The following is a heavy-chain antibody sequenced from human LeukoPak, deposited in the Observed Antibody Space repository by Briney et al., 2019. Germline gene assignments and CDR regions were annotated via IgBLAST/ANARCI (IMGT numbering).Heavy chain of an antibody. CDR1: GFTFSSYA. V-gene: IGHV3-23*01. CDR2: ISGSGGST. D-gene: IGHD3-22*01. Sequence: GGSLRLSCAASGFTFSSYAMSWVRQAPGKGLEWVSAISGSGGSTYYADSVKGRFTISRDNSKNTLYLQMNSLRAEDTAVYYCAKDRLLPYYYDSSGAQDAFDIWGQGTMVTVSS. J-gene: IGHJ3*02. CDR3: AKDRLLPYYYDSSGAQDAFDI.